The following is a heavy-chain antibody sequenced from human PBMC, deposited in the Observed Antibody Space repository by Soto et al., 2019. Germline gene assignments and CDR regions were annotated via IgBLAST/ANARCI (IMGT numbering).Heavy chain of an antibody. D-gene: IGHD5-18*01. J-gene: IGHJ4*02. CDR3: ARDSMGTAMVSHGDY. CDR2: IWYDGSNK. V-gene: IGHV3-33*01. CDR1: GFTFSSYG. Sequence: GGSLRLSCAASGFTFSSYGMHWVRQAPGKGLEWVAVIWYDGSNKYYADSVKGRFTISRDNSKNTLYLQMNSLRAEDTAVYYCARDSMGTAMVSHGDYWGQGTLVTVSS.